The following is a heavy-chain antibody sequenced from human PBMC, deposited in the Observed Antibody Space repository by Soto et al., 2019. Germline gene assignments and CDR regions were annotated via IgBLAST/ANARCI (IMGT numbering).Heavy chain of an antibody. D-gene: IGHD3-22*01. J-gene: IGHJ3*02. CDR1: GGSISSYY. CDR2: IYTSGST. Sequence: PSETLSLTCTVSGGSISSYYWSWIRQPAGKGLEWIGRIYTSGSTNYNPSLKSRVTMSVDTSKNQFSLKLSSVTAADTAVYYCARVLGRAFTTHDAFDIWGQGTRVTVSS. V-gene: IGHV4-4*07. CDR3: ARVLGRAFTTHDAFDI.